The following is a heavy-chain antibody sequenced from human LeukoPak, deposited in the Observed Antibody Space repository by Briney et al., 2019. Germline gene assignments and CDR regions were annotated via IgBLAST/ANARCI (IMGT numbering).Heavy chain of an antibody. CDR2: FDPEDGET. CDR1: GYTLTELS. Sequence: ASVKVSCKVSGYTLTELSMHWVRQAPGKGLEWMGGFDPEDGETIYAQKFQGRVTITADESTSTAYMELSSLRSEDTAVYYCARALNQLVVTAIFDYWGQGTLVTVSS. D-gene: IGHD2-21*02. V-gene: IGHV1-24*01. CDR3: ARALNQLVVTAIFDY. J-gene: IGHJ4*02.